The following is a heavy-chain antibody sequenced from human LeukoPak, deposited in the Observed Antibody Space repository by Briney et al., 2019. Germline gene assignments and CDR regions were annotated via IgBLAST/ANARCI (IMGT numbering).Heavy chain of an antibody. CDR3: AKAAHYDFWSGYDY. Sequence: SLRLSCAASGFTFSSYAMHWVRQAPGKGLEWVAVISYDGSNKYYTDSVKARFTISRDNSKNTLYLQMNSLRAEDTAVYYCAKAAHYDFWSGYDYWGQGTVVTVSS. CDR1: GFTFSSYA. J-gene: IGHJ4*02. D-gene: IGHD3-3*01. V-gene: IGHV3-30-3*01. CDR2: ISYDGSNK.